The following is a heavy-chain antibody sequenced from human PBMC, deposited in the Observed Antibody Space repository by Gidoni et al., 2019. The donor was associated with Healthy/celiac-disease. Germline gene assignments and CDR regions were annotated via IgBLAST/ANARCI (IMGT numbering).Heavy chain of an antibody. CDR2: ISSSSSYI. J-gene: IGHJ4*02. CDR3: ARYDILTGYDAYYFDY. D-gene: IGHD3-9*01. Sequence: EVQLVESGGGLVKPGGSLRLYCAASGFTFSSYSMNWVRQAPGKGLEWVSSISSSSSYIYYADSVKGRFTISRDNAKNSLYLQMNSLRAEDTAVYYCARYDILTGYDAYYFDYWGQGTLVTVSS. V-gene: IGHV3-21*01. CDR1: GFTFSSYS.